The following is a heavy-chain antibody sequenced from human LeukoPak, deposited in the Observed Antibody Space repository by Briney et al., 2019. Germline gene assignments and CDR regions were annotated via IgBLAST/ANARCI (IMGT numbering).Heavy chain of an antibody. CDR2: ISYDGSNK. CDR3: ARDAAVAGTWISNY. Sequence: GGSLRLSCAASGFTFSSYAMHWVRQAPGKGLEWVAVISYDGSNKYYADSVKGRFTISRDNSKNTLYLQMNSLRPEDTAVYYCARDAAVAGTWISNYWGQGTLVTVSS. CDR1: GFTFSSYA. V-gene: IGHV3-30*04. D-gene: IGHD6-19*01. J-gene: IGHJ4*02.